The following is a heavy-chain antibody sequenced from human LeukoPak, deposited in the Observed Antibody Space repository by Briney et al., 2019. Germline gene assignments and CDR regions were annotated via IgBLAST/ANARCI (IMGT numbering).Heavy chain of an antibody. D-gene: IGHD5-24*01. CDR3: ARNYHIDY. J-gene: IGHJ4*02. CDR1: SGSISSSSYY. V-gene: IGHV4-39*07. Sequence: ASETLSLTYTVSSGSISSSSYYWGWIRQPPGEGLEWIGSIYYSGSTYYNPSLKSRVTISVDTSKNQFSLKLSSVTAADTAVYYCARNYHIDYWGQGTLVTVSS. CDR2: IYYSGST.